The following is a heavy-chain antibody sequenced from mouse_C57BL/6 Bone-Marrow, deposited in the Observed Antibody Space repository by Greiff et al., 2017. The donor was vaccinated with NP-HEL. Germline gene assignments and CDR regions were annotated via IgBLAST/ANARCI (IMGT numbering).Heavy chain of an antibody. CDR1: GYAFTNYL. CDR3: AREEGFDGYYDY. Sequence: QVQLQQSGAELVRPGTSVKVSCKASGYAFTNYLIEWVKQRPGQGLEWIGVINPGSGGTNYNEKFKGKATLTADKSSSTAYMQLSSLTSEDSAVYFCAREEGFDGYYDYWGKGTTLTVSS. CDR2: INPGSGGT. D-gene: IGHD2-3*01. J-gene: IGHJ2*01. V-gene: IGHV1-54*01.